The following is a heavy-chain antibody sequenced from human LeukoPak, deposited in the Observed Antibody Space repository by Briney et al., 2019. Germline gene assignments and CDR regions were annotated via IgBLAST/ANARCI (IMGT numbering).Heavy chain of an antibody. CDR2: IYYTGGP. D-gene: IGHD3-22*01. J-gene: IGHJ4*02. CDR3: ARAPPGYDSSGYYSY. Sequence: PSETLSLTCSVSGGSITSSSYYWGWIRQPPEKGLEWIGSIYYTGGPFYSPSLKSRVTISVDRSKNQFSLKLSSVTAADTAVYYCARAPPGYDSSGYYSYWGQGTLVTVSS. V-gene: IGHV4-39*07. CDR1: GGSITSSSYY.